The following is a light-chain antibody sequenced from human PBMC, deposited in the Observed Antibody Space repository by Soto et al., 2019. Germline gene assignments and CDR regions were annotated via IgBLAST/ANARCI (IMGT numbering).Light chain of an antibody. CDR2: GAS. Sequence: EIVLTQSPGTLSLSPGERATVSCRASQSVSSTYLAWYQQKPGQAPRLLIYGASSRATGIPDRFSGSGSGTDFTLTISRLEPEDFAVYYCQQYGNSPWTFGQGTKVEI. CDR1: QSVSSTY. CDR3: QQYGNSPWT. V-gene: IGKV3-20*01. J-gene: IGKJ1*01.